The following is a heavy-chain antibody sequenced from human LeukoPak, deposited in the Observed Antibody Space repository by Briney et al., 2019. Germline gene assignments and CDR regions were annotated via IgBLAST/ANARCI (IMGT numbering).Heavy chain of an antibody. V-gene: IGHV3-23*01. CDR3: AKDRLAVAGVVTAVNDY. CDR2: ISGSGGST. CDR1: GFTFSSYA. Sequence: GGSLRLSCAASGFTFSSYAMSWVRQAPGKGLEWVSAISGSGGSTYYADSVKGRFTFSRDNSKNTLYLQMNSLRAEDTAVYYWAKDRLAVAGVVTAVNDYWGQGTLVTVSS. J-gene: IGHJ4*02. D-gene: IGHD6-19*01.